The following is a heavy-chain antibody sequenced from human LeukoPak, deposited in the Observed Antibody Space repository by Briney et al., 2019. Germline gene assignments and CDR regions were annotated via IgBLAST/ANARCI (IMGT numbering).Heavy chain of an antibody. V-gene: IGHV3-48*03. CDR2: ISSSGSTI. CDR3: AVATIKDYFDY. J-gene: IGHJ4*02. CDR1: GFTFSSYE. Sequence: GGSLRLSCAASGFTFSSYEMNWVRQAPGKGLEWVSYISSSGSTIYYADSVKGRFTISRDNVKNSLYLQMNSLRAEDTAVYYCAVATIKDYFDYWGQGTLVTVSS. D-gene: IGHD5-24*01.